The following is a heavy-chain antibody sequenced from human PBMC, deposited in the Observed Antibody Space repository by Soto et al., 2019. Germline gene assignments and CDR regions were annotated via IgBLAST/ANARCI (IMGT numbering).Heavy chain of an antibody. CDR1: GVSIRRHL. D-gene: IGHD2-15*01. CDR2: IYHTVNT. J-gene: IGHJ3*02. CDR3: ARLQYTVVTALDI. V-gene: IGHV4-59*11. Sequence: PSETLSLTCSVSGVSIRRHLWRWIRPATGKGPELVGYIYHTVNTNYNPALKSRVTISMDTSKNHLSLQLSSVTAADTAVYYCARLQYTVVTALDIWGQGTMVTVSS.